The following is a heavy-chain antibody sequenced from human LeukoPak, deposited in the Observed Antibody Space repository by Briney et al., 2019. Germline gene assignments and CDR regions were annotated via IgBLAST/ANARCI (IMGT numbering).Heavy chain of an antibody. Sequence: GGSLRLSCAASGFTFSSYGMHWVRQAPGKGLEWVAVISYDGSNKYYADSVKGRFTISRDNAKNSLYLQMNSLRAEDTAVYYCARDEEQTTVTTPPFDYWGQGTLVTVSS. D-gene: IGHD4-17*01. CDR2: ISYDGSNK. CDR1: GFTFSSYG. V-gene: IGHV3-30*03. CDR3: ARDEEQTTVTTPPFDY. J-gene: IGHJ4*02.